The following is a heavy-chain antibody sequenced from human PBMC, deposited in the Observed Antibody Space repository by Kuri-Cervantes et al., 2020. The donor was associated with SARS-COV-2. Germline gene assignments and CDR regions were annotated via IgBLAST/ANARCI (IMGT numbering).Heavy chain of an antibody. V-gene: IGHV2-5*02. CDR3: ARDHYDILTGYYSCFDD. J-gene: IGHJ4*01. D-gene: IGHD3-9*01. CDR1: GFSLSTSGVG. CDR2: IYWDDDK. Sequence: SGPTLVKPTQTLTLTCTFSGFSLSTSGVGVGWIRQPPGKALEWLALIYWDDDKRYSPSLKSRLTITKDTSKNQVVLTMTNMDPVDTATYYCARDHYDILTGYYSCFDDWGQGTLVTVSS.